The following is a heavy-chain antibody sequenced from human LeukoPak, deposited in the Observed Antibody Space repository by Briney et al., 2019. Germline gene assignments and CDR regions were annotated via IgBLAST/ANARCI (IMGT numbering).Heavy chain of an antibody. CDR1: GGSFSGYY. D-gene: IGHD6-13*01. Sequence: SETLSLTCAVYGGSFSGYYWSWIRQPPGKGLEWIGEINHSESTNYNPSLKSRVTISVDTSKSQFSLKLSSVTAADTAVYCCARAQQLYYFDYWGQGTLVAVSS. J-gene: IGHJ4*02. CDR2: INHSEST. V-gene: IGHV4-34*01. CDR3: ARAQQLYYFDY.